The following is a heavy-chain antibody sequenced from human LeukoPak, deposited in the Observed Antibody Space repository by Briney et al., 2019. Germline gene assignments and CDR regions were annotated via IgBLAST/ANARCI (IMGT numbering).Heavy chain of an antibody. Sequence: GGSLRLSCAASGFTVSSNYMSWVRQAPGKGLEWVSAIYSGGSTYYADSVKGRFTISRDNSKNTLYLQMNSLRAEDTAVYYCARGEGYCSGGSCYFGYFDYWGQGTLVTVSS. CDR1: GFTVSSNY. V-gene: IGHV3-66*01. CDR2: IYSGGST. D-gene: IGHD2-15*01. CDR3: ARGEGYCSGGSCYFGYFDY. J-gene: IGHJ4*02.